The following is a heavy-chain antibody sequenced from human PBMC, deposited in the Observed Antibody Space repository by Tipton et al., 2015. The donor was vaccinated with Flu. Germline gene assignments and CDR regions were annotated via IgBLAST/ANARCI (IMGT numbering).Heavy chain of an antibody. D-gene: IGHD3-22*01. CDR2: IYYSGST. J-gene: IGHJ3*01. CDR3: AREGENYYDSSGYYGPLAF. CDR1: GGSISSGGYY. V-gene: IGHV4-31*03. Sequence: TLSLTCTVSGGSISSGGYYWSWIRQHPGKGLEWIGYIYYSGSTYYNPSLKSRVTISVDTPKNQFSLKLSSVTAADTAVYYCAREGENYYDSSGYYGPLAFWGQGTMVTVSS.